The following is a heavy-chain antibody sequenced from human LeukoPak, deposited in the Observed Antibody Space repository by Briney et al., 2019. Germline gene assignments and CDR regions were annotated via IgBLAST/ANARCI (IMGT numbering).Heavy chain of an antibody. CDR1: GGSITTGTYS. Sequence: PSETLSSTCPSSGGSITTGTYSWGWIPQSPGKGLEWIGSIYNSGTTYYTPPPKIRLTISVDTSKTESAPKLSSGTAAAAAVYYCGKEIGGYEYLDYGGQGNLVTVSS. J-gene: IGHJ4*01. V-gene: IGHV4-39*02. CDR2: IYNSGTT. D-gene: IGHD2-2*01. CDR3: GKEIGGYEYLDY.